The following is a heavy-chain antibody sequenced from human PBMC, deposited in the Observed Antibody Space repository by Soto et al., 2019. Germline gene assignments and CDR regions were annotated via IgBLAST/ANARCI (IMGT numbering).Heavy chain of an antibody. J-gene: IGHJ3*01. CDR3: ARPEYTQDVWYQKYES. CDR1: GYRFTSYW. D-gene: IGHD2-2*01. Sequence: PWDSLKISCKGSGYRFTSYWISLVRQMPGNGLEWMGRIDPSDSYTNYSPSFQGHVTISADKSISTAYLQWSSLKASDTAMYYCARPEYTQDVWYQKYESWGQGTMFTFS. CDR2: IDPSDSYT. V-gene: IGHV5-10-1*01.